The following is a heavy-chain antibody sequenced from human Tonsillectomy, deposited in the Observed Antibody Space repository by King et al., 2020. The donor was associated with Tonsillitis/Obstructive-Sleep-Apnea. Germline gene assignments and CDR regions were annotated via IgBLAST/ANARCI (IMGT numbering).Heavy chain of an antibody. CDR2: IIGSCTYT. J-gene: IGHJ4*02. CDR1: GFTFSDYY. Sequence: VQLVESGGGLVKPGGSLRLSCAASGFTFSDYYMSWTRQAPGEGLEWGSSIIGSCTYTNYAASVKGRFTISRDNATNSLYLQMNSRRAEDTAVYYCAKGGLDTVTTYLNWGQGTPVTVSS. V-gene: IGHV3-11*05. CDR3: AKGGLDTVTTYLN. D-gene: IGHD4-17*01.